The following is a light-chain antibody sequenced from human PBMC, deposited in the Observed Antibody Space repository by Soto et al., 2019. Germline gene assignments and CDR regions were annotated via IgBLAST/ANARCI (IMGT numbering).Light chain of an antibody. J-gene: IGLJ2*01. CDR2: KDR. CDR1: ALPKRF. V-gene: IGLV3-25*02. CDR3: QSADISGNYPVI. Sequence: SSELTQPPSVSVSPGQTARITCSGDALPKRFVYWYQQKPGQAPVLVMYKDRERPSGIPERFSGSTLGTTVTLTISGVQPEDEADYFCQSADISGNYPVIFGGGTKLTVL.